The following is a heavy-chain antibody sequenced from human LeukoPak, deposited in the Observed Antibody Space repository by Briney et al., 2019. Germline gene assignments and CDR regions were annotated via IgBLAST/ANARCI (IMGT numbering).Heavy chain of an antibody. CDR3: ARGRFLVFY. Sequence: PSQTLSLTCTVSGGSISSGSYYWSWIRQPAGKGLEWIGRIYTSGSTNYNPSLKSRVTISVDTSKNQFSLKLSSVTAADTAVYYCARGRFLVFYWGQGTLVTVSS. V-gene: IGHV4-61*02. J-gene: IGHJ4*02. CDR1: GGSISSGSYY. D-gene: IGHD3-3*01. CDR2: IYTSGST.